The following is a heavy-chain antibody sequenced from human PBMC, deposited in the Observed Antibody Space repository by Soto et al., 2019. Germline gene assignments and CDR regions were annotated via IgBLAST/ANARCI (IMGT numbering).Heavy chain of an antibody. CDR2: ISGSGGST. CDR1: GCTSSSIS. V-gene: IGHV3-23*01. J-gene: IGHJ4*02. Sequence: SMTLSCLASGCTSSSISMSWVSQAPEKGLEWVSAISGSGGSTYYADSVKGRFTISRDNSKNTLYLQMNSLRAEDTAVYYCAKTLRGWFVDYWGQGTLVTVSS. CDR3: AKTLRGWFVDY. D-gene: IGHD3-22*01.